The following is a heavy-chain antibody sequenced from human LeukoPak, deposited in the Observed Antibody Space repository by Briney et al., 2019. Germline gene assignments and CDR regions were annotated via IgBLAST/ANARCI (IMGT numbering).Heavy chain of an antibody. J-gene: IGHJ5*02. CDR3: ARGKKYYGSGSYYNRYNWFDP. Sequence: GGSLRLSCAASGFTFSSYSMNWVRQAPGKGLEWVSYISSSSSTIYYADSVKGRLTISRDNPKNTLYLQMNSLRADDTAMYYCARGKKYYGSGSYYNRYNWFDPWGQGTLVTVSS. V-gene: IGHV3-48*01. CDR2: ISSSSSTI. CDR1: GFTFSSYS. D-gene: IGHD3-10*01.